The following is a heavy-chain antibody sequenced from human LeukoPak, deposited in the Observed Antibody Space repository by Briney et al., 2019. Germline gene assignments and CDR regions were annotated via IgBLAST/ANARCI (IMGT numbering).Heavy chain of an antibody. J-gene: IGHJ4*02. D-gene: IGHD6-19*01. CDR3: AKDLENSGWGGY. CDR2: ISGSGGST. Sequence: GGSLRLSCAASGFTFSSYAMSWVRQAPGEGLEWVSAISGSGGSTYYADSVKGRFTISRDNSKNTLYLQMNSLRAEDTAVYYCAKDLENSGWGGYWGQGTLVTVSS. V-gene: IGHV3-23*01. CDR1: GFTFSSYA.